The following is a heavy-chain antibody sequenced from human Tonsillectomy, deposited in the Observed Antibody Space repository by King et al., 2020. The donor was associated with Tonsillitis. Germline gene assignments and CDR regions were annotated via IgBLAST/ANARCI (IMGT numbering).Heavy chain of an antibody. Sequence: VQLVESGGGLVKPGGSLRLSCAASGFTFSSYSMNWVRQAPGKGLEWVSSISSSSSYIYYADSVKGRFTISRDNAKNSLYLQMNSLRAEDTAVYYCARERISSSWYCWYGMDVWGQGTTVTVSS. CDR1: GFTFSSYS. V-gene: IGHV3-21*01. D-gene: IGHD6-13*01. CDR2: ISSSSSYI. J-gene: IGHJ6*02. CDR3: ARERISSSWYCWYGMDV.